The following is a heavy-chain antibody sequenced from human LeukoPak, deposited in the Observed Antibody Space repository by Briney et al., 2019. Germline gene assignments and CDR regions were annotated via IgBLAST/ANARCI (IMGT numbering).Heavy chain of an antibody. D-gene: IGHD1-1*01. J-gene: IGHJ4*01. CDR2: VASDGNFR. CDR3: ANLPYNWNTHFDDY. CDR1: GFTFSYYG. V-gene: IGHV3-30*02. Sequence: PGGSLRLSCAASGFTFSYYGMHWVRQAPGKGLEWVAYVASDGNFRDYVDSVKGRFTVSRDNSKDTLYLQMDSLRTEDTGVYYCANLPYNWNTHFDDYSGHGTLVTVSS.